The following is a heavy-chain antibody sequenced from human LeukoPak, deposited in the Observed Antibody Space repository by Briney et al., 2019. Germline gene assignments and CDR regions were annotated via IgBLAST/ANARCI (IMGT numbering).Heavy chain of an antibody. CDR2: IWYDGSNK. D-gene: IGHD4/OR15-4a*01. J-gene: IGHJ4*02. CDR3: ARDRRGANSSFDY. CDR1: GFTFSSYG. V-gene: IGHV3-33*01. Sequence: GGSLRLYCAASGFTFSSYGMHWVRQAPGKGLEWVAVIWYDGSNKYYADSVKGRFTISRDNSKNTLYLQMNSLRAEDTAVYYCARDRRGANSSFDYWGQGTLVTVSS.